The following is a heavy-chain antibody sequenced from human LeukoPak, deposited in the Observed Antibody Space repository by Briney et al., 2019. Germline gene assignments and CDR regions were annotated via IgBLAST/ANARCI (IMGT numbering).Heavy chain of an antibody. J-gene: IGHJ4*02. D-gene: IGHD3-22*01. CDR1: GYTFTSYG. CDR3: ARGGYYYGSSGSSFDY. Sequence: ASVKVSCKASGYTFTSYGISWVRQAPGQGLEWMGWISAYNGNTNYAQKLQGRVTMTTDTSTSTAYMELRSLRSDDTAVYYCARGGYYYGSSGSSFDYWGQGTPVTVSS. V-gene: IGHV1-18*01. CDR2: ISAYNGNT.